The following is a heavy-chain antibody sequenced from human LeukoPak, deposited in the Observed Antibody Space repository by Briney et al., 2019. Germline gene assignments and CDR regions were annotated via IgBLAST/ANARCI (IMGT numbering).Heavy chain of an antibody. CDR2: ISGSGRNT. CDR3: AKASCGGECYYAMDV. V-gene: IGHV3-23*01. J-gene: IGHJ6*02. CDR1: GFTFGSNA. D-gene: IGHD2-21*01. Sequence: GGSLRLSCAASGFTFGSNAMNWVRQAPGKGLEWVSRISGSGRNTYYADSVKGRFTISRDNSKNTLYLQMNSLRVEDTAVYYCAKASCGGECYYAMDVWGQGTTVTVSS.